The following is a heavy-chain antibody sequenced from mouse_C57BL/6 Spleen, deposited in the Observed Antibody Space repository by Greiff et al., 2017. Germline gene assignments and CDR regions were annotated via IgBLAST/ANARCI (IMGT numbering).Heavy chain of an antibody. Sequence: QVQLQQPGAELVRPGSSVKLSCKASGYTFTSYWMHWVKQRPIQGLEWIGNIDPSDSETHYNQKFKDKATLTVDKSSSTAYMQLSSLTSEDSAVXYCARSGYGYDGDYYAMDYWGQGTSVTVSS. CDR1: GYTFTSYW. J-gene: IGHJ4*01. CDR3: ARSGYGYDGDYYAMDY. V-gene: IGHV1-52*01. D-gene: IGHD2-2*01. CDR2: IDPSDSET.